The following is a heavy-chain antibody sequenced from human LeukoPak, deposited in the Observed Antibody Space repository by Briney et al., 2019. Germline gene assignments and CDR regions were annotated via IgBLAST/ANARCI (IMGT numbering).Heavy chain of an antibody. CDR2: IIPIFGTA. CDR3: ARAPRQHHYYYYMDV. V-gene: IGHV1-69*06. D-gene: IGHD6-13*01. CDR1: GGTFSSYA. Sequence: GSSVKVSCKASGGTFSSYAISWVRQAPGQGLEWMGGIIPIFGTANYAQKFQGRVTITADKSTSTAYMELSSLRSEDTAVYYCARAPRQHHYYYYMDVWGKGTTVTVSS. J-gene: IGHJ6*03.